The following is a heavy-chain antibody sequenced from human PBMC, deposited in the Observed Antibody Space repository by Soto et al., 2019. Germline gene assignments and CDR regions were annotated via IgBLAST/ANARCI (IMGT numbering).Heavy chain of an antibody. V-gene: IGHV3-23*01. Sequence: PGGSLRLSCAAFGFTFSSYAMSRVLQAPGKGLEWVSAISGSGGSTYYADFVKGRFTISRDNSKNTLYLQMNSLRAEDTAVYYCAKDQNRGGIAAAAFDYWGQGTLVTVSS. CDR1: GFTFSSYA. CDR2: ISGSGGST. CDR3: AKDQNRGGIAAAAFDY. J-gene: IGHJ4*02. D-gene: IGHD6-13*01.